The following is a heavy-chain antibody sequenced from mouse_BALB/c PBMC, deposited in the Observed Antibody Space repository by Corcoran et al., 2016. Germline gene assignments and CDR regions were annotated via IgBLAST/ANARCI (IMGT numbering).Heavy chain of an antibody. V-gene: IGHV14-1*02. D-gene: IGHD3-1*01. J-gene: IGHJ2*01. CDR1: GFNIKDYY. CDR2: IDPENGNT. Sequence: EVQLQQSGAELVRPGALVKLSCKASGFNIKDYYMHGVKQRPEKGLEWIGWIDPENGNTIYDPKFQGKASITADTSSNNAELQLSSLTSEDTAVYYGARAGVFGYWGQGTTLTVSS. CDR3: ARAGVFGY.